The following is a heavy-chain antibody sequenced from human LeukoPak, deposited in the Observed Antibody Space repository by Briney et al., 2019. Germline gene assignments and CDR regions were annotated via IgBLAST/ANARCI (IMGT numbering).Heavy chain of an antibody. CDR3: ARDYDTSGSYFDFFDY. J-gene: IGHJ4*02. CDR1: GFTFSTYA. V-gene: IGHV3-30-3*01. D-gene: IGHD3-22*01. Sequence: GGSLRLSCAAFGFTFSTYAVHWVRQAPGKGLEWVAVISYDGSKRYYADSVKGRFTISRDNSKNAFLQMNSLRAEDTAVYYCARDYDTSGSYFDFFDYWGQGTLVTVSS. CDR2: ISYDGSKR.